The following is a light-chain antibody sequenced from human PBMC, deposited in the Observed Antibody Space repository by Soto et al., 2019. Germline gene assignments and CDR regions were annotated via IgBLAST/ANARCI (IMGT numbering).Light chain of an antibody. CDR3: QQYNNWPPL. CDR1: QSVSSN. V-gene: IGKV3-15*01. J-gene: IGKJ4*01. Sequence: EIVMTQSPSTLSVSAGERATLSCRASQSVSSNLAWYQQKPGQAPRLLIYGASTRATGIPARFSGSGSGTEFTLTISSLQSEDFAVYYCQQYNNWPPLFGGGTKVDIK. CDR2: GAS.